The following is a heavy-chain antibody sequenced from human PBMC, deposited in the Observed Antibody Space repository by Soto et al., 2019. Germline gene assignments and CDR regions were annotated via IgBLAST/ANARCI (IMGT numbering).Heavy chain of an antibody. J-gene: IGHJ4*02. V-gene: IGHV4-4*07. CDR2: IYTTGST. CDR3: ARERREKIHDGYDIDY. D-gene: IGHD5-12*01. CDR1: GASISDYY. Sequence: PSETLSLTCTVSGASISDYYWSWIRQPAGKGLEWIGRIYTTGSTDYNPSLKSRVTISIDMSKNQFSPKVTSMTAADTAVYYCARERREKIHDGYDIDYWGQGALVTVSS.